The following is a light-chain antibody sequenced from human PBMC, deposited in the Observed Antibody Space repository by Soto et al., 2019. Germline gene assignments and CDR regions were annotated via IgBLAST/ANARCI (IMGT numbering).Light chain of an antibody. CDR2: DAS. J-gene: IGKJ1*01. Sequence: EIVLTQSPATLSLSPGERATLSCRASQNIDTYLDWYQQKPGQSPRLLIFDASSRATGTPARFSGSGSGTDFTLTISSLEPEDFAVYYCQQYGSSLSTFGQGTKVDIK. CDR1: QNIDTY. CDR3: QQYGSSLST. V-gene: IGKV3-20*01.